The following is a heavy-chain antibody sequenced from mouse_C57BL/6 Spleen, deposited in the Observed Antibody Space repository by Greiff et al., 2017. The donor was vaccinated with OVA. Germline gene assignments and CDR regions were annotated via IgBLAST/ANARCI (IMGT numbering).Heavy chain of an antibody. CDR3: ARSYGSPGWFAY. Sequence: QVQLQQSGAELVRPGTSVKVSCKASGYAFTNYLIEWVKQRPGQGLEWIGVINPGGGGTNYNEKFKGKATLTADKSSSTAYMQLSSLTSEDSAVYFCARSYGSPGWFAYWGQGTLVTVSA. CDR1: GYAFTNYL. J-gene: IGHJ3*01. V-gene: IGHV1-54*01. D-gene: IGHD1-1*01. CDR2: INPGGGGT.